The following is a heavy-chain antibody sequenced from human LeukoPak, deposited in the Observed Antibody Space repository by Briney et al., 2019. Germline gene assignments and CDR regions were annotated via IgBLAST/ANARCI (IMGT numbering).Heavy chain of an antibody. Sequence: GGSLRLSCAASGFTFSIYGMHWVRQAPGKGLEWVAVLWNDESKKYYADSVKGRFTISRDNAKNSLYLQMNSLRAEDTAVYYCARDARYYDSSGYYFDYWGQGTLVTVSS. D-gene: IGHD3-22*01. J-gene: IGHJ4*02. CDR2: LWNDESKK. V-gene: IGHV3-33*01. CDR1: GFTFSIYG. CDR3: ARDARYYDSSGYYFDY.